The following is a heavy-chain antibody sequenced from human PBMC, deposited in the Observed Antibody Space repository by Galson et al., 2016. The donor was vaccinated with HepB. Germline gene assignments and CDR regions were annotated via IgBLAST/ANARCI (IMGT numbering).Heavy chain of an antibody. CDR2: ISYDGINK. CDR3: ARDQIRNEKYTYGCLRY. Sequence: SLRLSCAASGFTFSSYALHWVRQAPGKGLECMAVISYDGINKYYADSVKGRFTISRDNSKNTLYLQMNSLRADETAVYYCARDQIRNEKYTYGCLRYWGQGTLVTVSS. CDR1: GFTFSSYA. V-gene: IGHV3-30-3*01. J-gene: IGHJ4*02. D-gene: IGHD5-18*01.